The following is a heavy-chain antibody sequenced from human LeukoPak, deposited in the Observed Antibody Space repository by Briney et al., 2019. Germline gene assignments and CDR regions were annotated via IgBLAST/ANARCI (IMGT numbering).Heavy chain of an antibody. D-gene: IGHD2-15*01. J-gene: IGHJ4*02. V-gene: IGHV3-23*01. Sequence: GGSLRLSCAASGFTFKNYAMSWVRQAPGKGLEWISAISNNAVSTYYADSVKGRFTISRDNSKNTLYLQMNRLRAEDTAVYYCARDKVVGATYFDYWGQGTLVTVSS. CDR2: ISNNAVST. CDR3: ARDKVVGATYFDY. CDR1: GFTFKNYA.